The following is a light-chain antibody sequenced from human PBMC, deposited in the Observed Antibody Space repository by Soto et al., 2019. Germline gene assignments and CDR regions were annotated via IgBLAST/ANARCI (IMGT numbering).Light chain of an antibody. Sequence: DIQMTQFPSTLSASVGDRVTITCRASQSIRNWLTWYQQKPGKAPKLLIYDASTLERGVPSRFSGIGSGTEFTLSISSLQPDDFATYYCQQYDSSSGYTFGQGTKLEIK. J-gene: IGKJ2*01. V-gene: IGKV1-5*01. CDR2: DAS. CDR1: QSIRNW. CDR3: QQYDSSSGYT.